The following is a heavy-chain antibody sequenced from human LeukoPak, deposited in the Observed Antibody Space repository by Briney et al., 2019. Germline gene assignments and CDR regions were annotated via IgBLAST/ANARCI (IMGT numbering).Heavy chain of an antibody. CDR1: GFTFSTYA. Sequence: PGGSLRLSCAASGFTFSTYAVSWVRQAPGKGLEWVSLISGSGGNTYYADSVKGRFTISRDNSKNTLYLQMDSLRAEDMAIYYCAKKVSSSGGPYYSDYWGQGTLVTVSS. D-gene: IGHD6-19*01. CDR3: AKKVSSSGGPYYSDY. V-gene: IGHV3-23*01. J-gene: IGHJ4*02. CDR2: ISGSGGNT.